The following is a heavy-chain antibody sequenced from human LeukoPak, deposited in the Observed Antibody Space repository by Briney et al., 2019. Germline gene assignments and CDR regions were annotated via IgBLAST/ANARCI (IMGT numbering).Heavy chain of an antibody. V-gene: IGHV3-11*01. D-gene: IGHD3-3*01. Sequence: GSLRLSCAASGFTFSDYYMSWIRQAPGKGLEWVSYISSSGSTIYYADSVKGRFTISRDNAKNSLYLQMNSLRAEDMALYYCAKTPNYDFWSGYFDYWGQGTLVTVSS. CDR2: ISSSGSTI. J-gene: IGHJ4*02. CDR3: AKTPNYDFWSGYFDY. CDR1: GFTFSDYY.